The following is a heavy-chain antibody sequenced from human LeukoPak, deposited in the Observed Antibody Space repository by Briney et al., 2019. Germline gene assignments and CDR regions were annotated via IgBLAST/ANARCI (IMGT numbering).Heavy chain of an antibody. CDR2: IRFDGSNE. CDR3: AKGGSNTWPTYYYYMDV. CDR1: GFISSPCG. J-gene: IGHJ6*03. Sequence: GGSLRLSCAASGFISSPCGIHWVRQAPGKGLEWVAFIRFDGSNEYYTESVKGRFTISIDSSKNTVYLHMNSLRTEDTAVYYCAKGGSNTWPTYYYYMDVWGKGTTVTVSS. D-gene: IGHD2-2*01. V-gene: IGHV3-30*02.